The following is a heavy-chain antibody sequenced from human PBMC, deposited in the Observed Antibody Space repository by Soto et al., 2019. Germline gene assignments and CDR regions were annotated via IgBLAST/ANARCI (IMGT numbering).Heavy chain of an antibody. CDR2: IYYSGST. D-gene: IGHD1-7*01. J-gene: IGHJ3*02. CDR3: ARGGITGTGGAFDI. Sequence: PSETLSLTCTVSGGSISSGDYYWSWIRQPPGKGLEWIGYIYYSGSTYYNPSLKSRVTISVDTSKNQFSLKLSSVTAADTAVYYCARGGITGTGGAFDIWGQGKMVTVSS. V-gene: IGHV4-30-4*01. CDR1: GGSISSGDYY.